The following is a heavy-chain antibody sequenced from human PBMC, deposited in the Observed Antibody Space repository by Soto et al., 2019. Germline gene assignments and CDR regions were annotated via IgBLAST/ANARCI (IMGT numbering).Heavy chain of an antibody. CDR2: INAGNGKT. V-gene: IGHV1-3*01. J-gene: IGHJ4*02. D-gene: IGHD6-19*01. Sequence: QVQLVQSGAEVKKPGASVKVSCKASGYTFTNYAIHWVRQGPGRRLEWMGWINAGNGKTKYSQKFQGRVTISRDTSASTAYMELSSLRSEDTAVYYCARDGAVAGNTNFDYWGQGTLVTVSS. CDR3: ARDGAVAGNTNFDY. CDR1: GYTFTNYA.